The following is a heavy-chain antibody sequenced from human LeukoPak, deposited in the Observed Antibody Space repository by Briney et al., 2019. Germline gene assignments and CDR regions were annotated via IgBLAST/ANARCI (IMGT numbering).Heavy chain of an antibody. CDR2: IYSSQYP. Sequence: SETLSLSCTVSGDSFDNSYCWTWVRQPPGKRPEWIGTIYSSQYPYYHRSLRSRATISADTSSNLFSLKLISVTAADTAVYYCARGSDDYKLGNHWGHGTLVTVSS. CDR3: ARGSDDYKLGNH. CDR1: GDSFDNSYC. J-gene: IGHJ5*02. D-gene: IGHD5-24*01. V-gene: IGHV4-39*01.